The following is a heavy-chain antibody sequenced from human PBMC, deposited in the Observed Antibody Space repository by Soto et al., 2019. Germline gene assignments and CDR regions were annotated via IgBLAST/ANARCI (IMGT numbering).Heavy chain of an antibody. J-gene: IGHJ1*01. CDR3: SRDRHTGFQH. CDR1: CGTIIYLY. V-gene: IGHV4-59*11. CDR2: TAYTGNT. D-gene: IGHD2-21*01. Sequence: VSCGTIIYLYGRWILQNPGKGLEWIAYTAYTGNTNYNPSLKSRVTISMDTSKNQLSLKLTSMTAADTAVYYCSRDRHTGFQH.